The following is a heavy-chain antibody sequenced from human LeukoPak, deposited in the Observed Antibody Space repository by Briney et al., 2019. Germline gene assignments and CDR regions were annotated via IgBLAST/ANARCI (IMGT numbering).Heavy chain of an antibody. V-gene: IGHV3-20*04. J-gene: IGHJ4*02. Sequence: GGSLRLSCATAGFTFVDYGLSWVRRAPGKGLEWLCAINYNGAITDYADSVKGRFTISRDNAKNSLYLRMDSLRAEDTALYYCARDRLGPSFSVSHFDLWGQGTLVTVSS. D-gene: IGHD3-3*02. CDR1: GFTFVDYG. CDR2: INYNGAIT. CDR3: ARDRLGPSFSVSHFDL.